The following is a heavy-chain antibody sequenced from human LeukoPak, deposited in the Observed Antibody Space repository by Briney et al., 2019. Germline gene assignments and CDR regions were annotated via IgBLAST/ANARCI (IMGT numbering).Heavy chain of an antibody. V-gene: IGHV4-34*01. CDR1: GGSFSGYY. Sequence: SETLSFTCAVYGGSFSGYYWSWIRQPPGKGLEWIGEINHSGSTNYNPSLKSRVTISVDTSKNQFSLKLSSVTAADTAVYYCARSRGGARHYYFDYWGQGTLVTVSS. CDR2: INHSGST. CDR3: ARSRGGARHYYFDY. D-gene: IGHD3-16*01. J-gene: IGHJ4*02.